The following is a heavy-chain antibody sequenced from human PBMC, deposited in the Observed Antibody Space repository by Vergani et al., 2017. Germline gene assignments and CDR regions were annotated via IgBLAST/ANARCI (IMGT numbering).Heavy chain of an antibody. CDR1: GGSFSGYY. V-gene: IGHV4-34*01. D-gene: IGHD3-10*01. CDR3: ARVTGISNYFDY. CDR2: INHSGST. Sequence: QVQLQQWGAGLLKPSETLSLTCAVYGGSFSGYYWSWIRQPSGKGLEWIGEINHSGSTNYNPSLKSRVTISVDTSKNQFSLKLSSVTAADTAVYYCARVTGISNYFDYWGQGTLVTVSS. J-gene: IGHJ4*02.